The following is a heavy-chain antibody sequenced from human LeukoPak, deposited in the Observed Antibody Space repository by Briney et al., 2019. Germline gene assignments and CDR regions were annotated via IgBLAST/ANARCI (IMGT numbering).Heavy chain of an antibody. D-gene: IGHD6-13*01. V-gene: IGHV3-23*01. CDR3: SLVPNY. CDR1: GLTFSRHA. Sequence: GGSLRLSCAASGLTFSRHAMSWVRQAPGKGLEWFSAISDPGGSTYYADSVKGRFTISRDNSKNTLYLQMNSLRAEDTAVYYCSLVPNYWGQGTLVTVSS. J-gene: IGHJ4*02. CDR2: ISDPGGST.